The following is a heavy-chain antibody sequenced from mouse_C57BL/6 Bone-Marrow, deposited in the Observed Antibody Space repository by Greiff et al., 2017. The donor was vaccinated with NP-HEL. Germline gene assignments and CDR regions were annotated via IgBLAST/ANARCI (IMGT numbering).Heavy chain of an antibody. CDR3: ARIGVGDY. J-gene: IGHJ2*01. Sequence: DVMLVESGGDLVKPGGSLKLSCAASGFTFSSYGMSWVRQTPDERLEWVATISSGGSYTYYPDSVKGRFTISRDNAKNTLYLQMSSLKSEDTAMYYCARIGVGDYWGQGTTLTVSS. D-gene: IGHD3-1*01. CDR1: GFTFSSYG. V-gene: IGHV5-6*02. CDR2: ISSGGSYT.